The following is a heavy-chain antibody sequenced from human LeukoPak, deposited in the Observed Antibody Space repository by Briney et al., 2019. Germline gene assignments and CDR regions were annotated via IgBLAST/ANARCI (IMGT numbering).Heavy chain of an antibody. Sequence: GGSLRLSCAASGFTFSSYAMSWVRQAPGKGLEWVSAISGSGGSTYYADSVKGRFTISRDNSKNTLYLQMNSLGAEDTAVYYCAKLNLVVVTEIDYWGQGTLVTVSS. J-gene: IGHJ4*02. V-gene: IGHV3-23*01. CDR1: GFTFSSYA. CDR2: ISGSGGST. D-gene: IGHD2-21*02. CDR3: AKLNLVVVTEIDY.